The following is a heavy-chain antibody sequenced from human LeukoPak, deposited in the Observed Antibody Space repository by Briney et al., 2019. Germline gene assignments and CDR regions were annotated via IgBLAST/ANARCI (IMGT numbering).Heavy chain of an antibody. CDR1: GGSVGSGSYY. CDR3: ARDDCSGGSCDFDY. V-gene: IGHV4-61*01. J-gene: IGHJ4*02. CDR2: IYYSGST. D-gene: IGHD2-15*01. Sequence: SETLSLTCTVSGGSVGSGSYYWSWIRQPPGKGLEWIGYIYYSGSTNYNPSLKSRVTISVDTSKNQFSLKLSSVTAADTAVYYRARDDCSGGSCDFDYWGQGTLVTVSS.